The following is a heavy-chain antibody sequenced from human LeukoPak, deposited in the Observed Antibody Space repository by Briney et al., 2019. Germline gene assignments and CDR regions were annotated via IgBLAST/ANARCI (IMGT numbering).Heavy chain of an antibody. Sequence: PSQTLSLTCTVSGGSISSGGYYWSCIRPHPGQGLEWIGYIYYSGSTYYNPSLKSRVTISVDTSKNQFSLKLSSVTAADTAVYYCARDFYQRVKVCSSTSCYYYYGMDVWGQGTTVTVSS. D-gene: IGHD2-2*01. CDR1: GGSISSGGYY. J-gene: IGHJ6*02. V-gene: IGHV4-31*03. CDR3: ARDFYQRVKVCSSTSCYYYYGMDV. CDR2: IYYSGST.